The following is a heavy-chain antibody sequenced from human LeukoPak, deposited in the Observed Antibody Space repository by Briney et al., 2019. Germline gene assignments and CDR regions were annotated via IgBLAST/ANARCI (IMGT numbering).Heavy chain of an antibody. CDR1: GGSISSSSYY. J-gene: IGHJ4*02. CDR2: IYYSGST. V-gene: IGHV4-39*07. D-gene: IGHD2-15*01. Sequence: SETLSLTCTVSGGSISSSSYYWGWIRQPPGKGLEWIGSIYYSGSTYYNPSLKSRVTMSVDTSKNQFSLKLTSMTAADTAVYYCARGAAGMSSYWGQGTLVTVSS. CDR3: ARGAAGMSSY.